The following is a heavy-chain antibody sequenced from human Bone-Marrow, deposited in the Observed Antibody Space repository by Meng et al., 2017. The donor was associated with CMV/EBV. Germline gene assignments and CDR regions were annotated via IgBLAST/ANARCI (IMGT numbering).Heavy chain of an antibody. CDR3: ALITGGASSTSWYYYYGMDV. CDR2: FDPEDGET. V-gene: IGHV1-24*01. Sequence: ASVKVSCKVSGYTLTELSMHWVRQAPGKGLEWMGGFDPEDGETIYAQKFQGRVTMTEDSSTDTAYMELSSPRSEDTAVYYCALITGGASSTSWYYYYGMDVWGQGTTVTASS. J-gene: IGHJ6*02. D-gene: IGHD2-2*01. CDR1: GYTLTELS.